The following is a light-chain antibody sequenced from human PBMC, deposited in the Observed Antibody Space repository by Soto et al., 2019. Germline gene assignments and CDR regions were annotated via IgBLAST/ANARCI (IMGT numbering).Light chain of an antibody. CDR2: EGS. CDR3: CSYAGSFYV. V-gene: IGLV2-23*01. CDR1: SSDVGSYNL. J-gene: IGLJ1*01. Sequence: QSVLTQPASVSGSPGQSISISCIGTSSDVGSYNLVSWYQQHPGKAPKLMIYEGSKRPSGVSNRFSGSKSGNTASLTISGLQAEDEADYYCCSYAGSFYVFGTGPKLTVL.